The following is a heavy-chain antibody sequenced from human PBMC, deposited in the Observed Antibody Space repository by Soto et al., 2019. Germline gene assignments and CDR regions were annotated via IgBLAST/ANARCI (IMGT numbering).Heavy chain of an antibody. V-gene: IGHV4-39*02. CDR2: TYYNGNA. Sequence: PSETLSLTCNVSGASLDRSNYYWDWIRQPPGKGLEWIGTTYYNGNAYYNPSLRGRFTISRDNAKNSLYLQMNSLRAEDTAMYYCARDLRDGYNRRIFDYWGQGTLVTVSS. CDR1: GASLDRSNYY. CDR3: ARDLRDGYNRRIFDY. J-gene: IGHJ4*02. D-gene: IGHD5-12*01.